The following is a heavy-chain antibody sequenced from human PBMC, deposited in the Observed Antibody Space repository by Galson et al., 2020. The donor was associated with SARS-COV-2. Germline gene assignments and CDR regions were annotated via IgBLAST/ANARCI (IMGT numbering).Heavy chain of an antibody. D-gene: IGHD3-22*01. CDR2: IYYSETT. V-gene: IGHV4-39*01. J-gene: IGHJ2*01. CDR1: GGSIRSSSHY. Sequence: ETSETLSLTCTVYGGSIRSSSHYWAWIRQPPGKGLEWIGSIYYSETTYSNPSLKSRVTISVDTSTNQFSLKLSSVTAADTAVYYCARPTYDSNGYYNFWHFDLWGRGTLVSVSS. CDR3: ARPTYDSNGYYNFWHFDL.